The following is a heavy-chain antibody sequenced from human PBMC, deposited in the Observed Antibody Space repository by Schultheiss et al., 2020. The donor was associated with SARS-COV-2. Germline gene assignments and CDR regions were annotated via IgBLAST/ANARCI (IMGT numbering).Heavy chain of an antibody. V-gene: IGHV3-30*04. D-gene: IGHD1-26*01. Sequence: GGSLRLSCAASGFTFSSYAMHWVRQAPGKGLEWVAVISYDGSDQYYADSVTGRFTISRDNSKNTLYLQMNSLRAEDTAVYHCARGWELLDYWGQGTLVTVSS. CDR1: GFTFSSYA. CDR2: ISYDGSDQ. CDR3: ARGWELLDY. J-gene: IGHJ4*02.